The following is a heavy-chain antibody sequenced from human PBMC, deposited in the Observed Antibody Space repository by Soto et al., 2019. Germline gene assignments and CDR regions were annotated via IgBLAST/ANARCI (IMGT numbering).Heavy chain of an antibody. J-gene: IGHJ4*02. D-gene: IGHD3-22*01. CDR2: IIPIFGTA. CDR1: GYTFTSYA. V-gene: IGHV1-69*13. CDR3: ARGGLSDSSGYYFY. Sequence: GASVKVSCKASGYTFTSYAMHWVRQAPGQGLEWMGGIIPIFGTANYAQKFQGRVTITADESTSTAYMELSSLRSEDTAVYYCARGGLSDSSGYYFYWGQGTLVTVSS.